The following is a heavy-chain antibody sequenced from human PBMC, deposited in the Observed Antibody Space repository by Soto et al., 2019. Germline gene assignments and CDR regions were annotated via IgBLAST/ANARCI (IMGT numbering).Heavy chain of an antibody. Sequence: ASVKVSCKASGGTFSSYAISWVRQAPGQGLEWMGGIIPIFGTANYAQKFQGRVTITADESTSTAYMELSSLRSEDTAVYYCARDLEGSGSYLASFDYWGQGTLVTVSS. CDR1: GGTFSSYA. CDR3: ARDLEGSGSYLASFDY. J-gene: IGHJ4*02. D-gene: IGHD1-26*01. CDR2: IIPIFGTA. V-gene: IGHV1-69*13.